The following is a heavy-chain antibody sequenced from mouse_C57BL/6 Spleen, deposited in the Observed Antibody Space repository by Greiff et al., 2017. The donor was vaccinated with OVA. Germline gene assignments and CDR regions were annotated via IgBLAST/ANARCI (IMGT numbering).Heavy chain of an antibody. CDR3: AKRGYYSNYDYAMDY. Sequence: QVQLQQSGPGLVQPSQSLSITCTVSGFSLTSYGVHWVRQSPGKGLEWLGVIWRGGSTDYNAAFMSRLSITKDNSKSQVFFKMNSLQADDTAIYNCAKRGYYSNYDYAMDYWGQGTSVTVSS. D-gene: IGHD2-5*01. J-gene: IGHJ4*01. V-gene: IGHV2-5*01. CDR1: GFSLTSYG. CDR2: IWRGGST.